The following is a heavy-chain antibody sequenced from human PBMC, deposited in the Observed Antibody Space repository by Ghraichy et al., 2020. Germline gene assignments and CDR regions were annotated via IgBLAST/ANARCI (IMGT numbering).Heavy chain of an antibody. D-gene: IGHD4-17*01. CDR3: AKPLGGTTVTTFRGDWFDP. Sequence: GGSLRLSCAASGFTFSSYGMHWVRQAPGKGLEWVAFIRYDGSNKYYADSVKGRFTISRDNSKNTLYLQMNSLRAEDTAVYYCAKPLGGTTVTTFRGDWFDPWGQGTLVTVSS. CDR1: GFTFSSYG. V-gene: IGHV3-30*02. J-gene: IGHJ5*02. CDR2: IRYDGSNK.